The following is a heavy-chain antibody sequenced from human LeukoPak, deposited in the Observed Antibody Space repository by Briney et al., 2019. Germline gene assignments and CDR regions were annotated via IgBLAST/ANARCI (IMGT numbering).Heavy chain of an antibody. CDR3: ARGYCSGGSCYTREKFFDY. CDR2: ISSSSSTI. CDR1: GFTFTSYS. Sequence: PGGSLRLSCAASGFTFTSYSMNWVRQAPGKGLEWISYISSSSSTIYYADSVKGRFTISRDNAKNSLYLQMNSLRAEDTAVYYCARGYCSGGSCYTREKFFDYWGQGTLVTVSS. J-gene: IGHJ4*02. V-gene: IGHV3-48*01. D-gene: IGHD2-15*01.